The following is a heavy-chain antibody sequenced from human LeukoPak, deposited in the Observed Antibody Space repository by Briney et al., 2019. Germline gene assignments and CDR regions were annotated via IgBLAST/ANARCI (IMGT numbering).Heavy chain of an antibody. V-gene: IGHV4-59*01. Sequence: SETLSLTCTVSGGSISSNYWSWIRQPPGKGLEWIGYIYYSGSTNYNPSLKSRVTISVDTSKNQFSLKLSSVTAADTAVYYCARVGSGWYSSSWFDYWGQGTLVTVSS. CDR3: ARVGSGWYSSSWFDY. J-gene: IGHJ4*02. CDR1: GGSISSNY. D-gene: IGHD6-19*01. CDR2: IYYSGST.